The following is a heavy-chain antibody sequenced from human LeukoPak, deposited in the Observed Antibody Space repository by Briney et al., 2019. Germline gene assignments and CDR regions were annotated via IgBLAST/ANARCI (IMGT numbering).Heavy chain of an antibody. Sequence: ASVEVSCKASGYTFTSYDINWVRQATGQGLEWMGWMNPNSGNTGYAQKFQGRVTITRNTSISTAYMELSSLRSEDTAVYYCARVWEGYGSGITIYYYMDVWGKGTTVTVSS. D-gene: IGHD3-10*01. CDR2: MNPNSGNT. J-gene: IGHJ6*03. CDR1: GYTFTSYD. V-gene: IGHV1-8*03. CDR3: ARVWEGYGSGITIYYYMDV.